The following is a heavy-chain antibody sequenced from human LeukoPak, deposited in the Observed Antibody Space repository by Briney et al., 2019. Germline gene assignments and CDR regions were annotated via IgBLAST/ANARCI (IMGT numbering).Heavy chain of an antibody. CDR1: GFTFSGSA. Sequence: PGGSLRLSCAASGFTFSGSAMHWVRQASGKGLEWVGRIRSKANSYATAYAASVKGRFTISRDDSKNTAYLQMNSLKTEDTAVYYCTRHDGCSGGSCYPGDAFDIWGQGTMVTVSS. CDR2: IRSKANSYAT. V-gene: IGHV3-73*01. J-gene: IGHJ3*02. D-gene: IGHD2-15*01. CDR3: TRHDGCSGGSCYPGDAFDI.